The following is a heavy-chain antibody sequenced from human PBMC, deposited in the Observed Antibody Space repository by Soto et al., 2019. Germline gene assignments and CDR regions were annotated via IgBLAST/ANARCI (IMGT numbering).Heavy chain of an antibody. V-gene: IGHV3-30*03. J-gene: IGHJ5*02. D-gene: IGHD3-10*01. CDR2: ISYDGSNK. CDR3: AVTNGSGGFDP. CDR1: GFTFSSHG. Sequence: QVQLVESGGGVVQPGRSLRLSCAASGFTFSSHGMHWVRQAPGKGLEWVAVISYDGSNKYYADSVKGRFTTSRDNSKNPLYLQMNGLRTEDTAVYYCAVTNGSGGFDPWGQGTLVTVSS.